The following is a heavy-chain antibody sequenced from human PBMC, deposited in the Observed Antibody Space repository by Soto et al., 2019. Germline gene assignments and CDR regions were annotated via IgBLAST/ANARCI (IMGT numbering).Heavy chain of an antibody. CDR2: IYYSGST. V-gene: IGHV4-59*01. CDR1: GGSISSYY. D-gene: IGHD3-3*01. J-gene: IGHJ4*02. CDR3: ARGTIFGVVLYYFDY. Sequence: LETLSLTCTVSGGSISSYYWSWIRQPPGKGLEWIGYIYYSGSTNYNPSLKSRVTISVDTSKNQFSLKLNSVTVADTAVYYCARGTIFGVVLYYFDYWGQGTLVTVSS.